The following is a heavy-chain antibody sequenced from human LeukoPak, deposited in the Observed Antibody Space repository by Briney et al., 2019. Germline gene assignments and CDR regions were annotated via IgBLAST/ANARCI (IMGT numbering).Heavy chain of an antibody. Sequence: PGGSLRLSCTASGFTFGDYAMSWVRQAPGKGLAWVGFIRDKTYGGTTEYAASVKGRFTISRGDSRSIAYLQMNGLKTEDTAVYYCTRDRGYCSSTSCYAWFDPWGQGTLVTVSS. CDR1: GFTFGDYA. D-gene: IGHD2-2*01. CDR3: TRDRGYCSSTSCYAWFDP. V-gene: IGHV3-49*04. CDR2: IRDKTYGGTT. J-gene: IGHJ5*02.